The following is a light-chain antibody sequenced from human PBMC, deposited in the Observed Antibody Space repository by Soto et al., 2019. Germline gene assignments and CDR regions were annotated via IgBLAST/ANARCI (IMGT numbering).Light chain of an antibody. J-gene: IGKJ1*01. Sequence: EIVLTQSPATLSLSPGERATLSCRASQSVSGYLAWYQQKPGQAPRLLIYGGSSRATGIPVRFSGSGSETDLTLTTTRLENEDFEVYYCQQYSSSRTFGQGTKVDIK. CDR3: QQYSSSRT. CDR2: GGS. CDR1: QSVSGY. V-gene: IGKV3-20*01.